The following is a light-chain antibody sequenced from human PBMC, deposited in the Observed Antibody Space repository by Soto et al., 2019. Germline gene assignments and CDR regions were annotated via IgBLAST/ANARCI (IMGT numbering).Light chain of an antibody. CDR1: SSDVGGYNF. CDR3: TSYGSSTNFVI. J-gene: IGLJ2*01. V-gene: IGLV2-8*01. Sequence: QSALTQPPSASGSPGQSVTMSCTGTSSDVGGYNFVSWYQQHPGKAPKLMIYEVTKRASGVPDRFSGSKSGNTASLTVSGLQAEDEAFYYCTSYGSSTNFVICGGGTKLTVL. CDR2: EVT.